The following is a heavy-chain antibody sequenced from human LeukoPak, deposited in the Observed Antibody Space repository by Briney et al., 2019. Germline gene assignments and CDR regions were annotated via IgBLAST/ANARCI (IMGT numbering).Heavy chain of an antibody. CDR2: IIPIFGTA. CDR1: GGTFSSYA. V-gene: IGHV1-69*01. D-gene: IGHD5-12*01. J-gene: IGHJ5*02. Sequence: GASVKVSCKASGGTFSSYAISWVRQAPGQGLEWMGGIIPIFGTANYAQKFQGRVTITADGSTSTAYMELSSLRTEDTAVYYCAREGTGYDNWFDPWGQGTLVTVSS. CDR3: AREGTGYDNWFDP.